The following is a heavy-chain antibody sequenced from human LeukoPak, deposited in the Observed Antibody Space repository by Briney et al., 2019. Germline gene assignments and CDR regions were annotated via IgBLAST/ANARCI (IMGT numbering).Heavy chain of an antibody. D-gene: IGHD5-18*01. J-gene: IGHJ4*02. Sequence: PGGSLRLSCAASGFTFSSYAMSWVRQAPGKGLEWASAISGSGGSTYYADSVKGRFTISRDNSKNTLYLQMNSLRAEDTAVYYCARWRYKGFGDYYFDYWGQGTLVTVSS. CDR1: GFTFSSYA. V-gene: IGHV3-23*01. CDR2: ISGSGGST. CDR3: ARWRYKGFGDYYFDY.